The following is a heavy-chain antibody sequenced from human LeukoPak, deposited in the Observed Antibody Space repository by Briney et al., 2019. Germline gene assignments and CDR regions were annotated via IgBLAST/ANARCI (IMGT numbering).Heavy chain of an antibody. CDR3: ARGTHYCSGGSCYSRLFDY. CDR2: ISSSSSYI. Sequence: GGSLRLSCAAPGFTFSSYSMNWVRQAPGKGLEWVSSISSSSSYIYYADSVKGRFTISRDNAKNSLYLQMNSLRAEDTAVYYCARGTHYCSGGSCYSRLFDYWGQGTLVTVSS. V-gene: IGHV3-21*01. J-gene: IGHJ4*02. CDR1: GFTFSSYS. D-gene: IGHD2-15*01.